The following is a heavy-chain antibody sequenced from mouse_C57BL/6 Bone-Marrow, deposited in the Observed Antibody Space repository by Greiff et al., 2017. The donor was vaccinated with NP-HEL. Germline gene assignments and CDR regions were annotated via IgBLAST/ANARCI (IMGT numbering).Heavy chain of an antibody. J-gene: IGHJ4*01. CDR1: GYTFTSYW. Sequence: QVQLKQPGAELVRPGSSVKLSCKASGYTFTSYWMHWVKQRPIQGLEWIGNIDPSDSETHYNQKFKDKATLTVDKSSSTAYMQLSSLTSEDSAVYYCARPHYYGSSFFMDYWGQGTSVTVSS. CDR3: ARPHYYGSSFFMDY. D-gene: IGHD1-1*01. V-gene: IGHV1-52*01. CDR2: IDPSDSET.